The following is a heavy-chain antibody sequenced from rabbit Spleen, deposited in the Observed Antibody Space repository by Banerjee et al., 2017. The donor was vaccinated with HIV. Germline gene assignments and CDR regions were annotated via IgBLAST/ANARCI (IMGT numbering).Heavy chain of an antibody. CDR2: IYAGTSGVT. V-gene: IGHV1S45*01. CDR1: GFSFSSSYW. J-gene: IGHJ3*01. CDR3: ARSGIDISAYLSL. D-gene: IGHD1-1*01. Sequence: QEQLVESGGGLVMPGASLTLTCSASGFSFSSSYWMWWVRQAPGKGVEWIACIYAGTSGVTFYANWAKGRFTISKTSSTTVTLQMPSLTAADTATYFCARSGIDISAYLSLWGQGTLVTVS.